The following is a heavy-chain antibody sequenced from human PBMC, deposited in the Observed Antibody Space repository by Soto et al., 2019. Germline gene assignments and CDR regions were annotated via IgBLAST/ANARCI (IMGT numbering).Heavy chain of an antibody. CDR3: ASQGSSSPYYYYMDV. J-gene: IGHJ6*03. V-gene: IGHV5-51*01. D-gene: IGHD6-6*01. CDR1: GYSFTSYW. CDR2: IYPGDSDT. Sequence: GESLKISCKGSGYSFTSYWIGWVRQMPGKGLEWMGIIYPGDSDTRYSPSFQGQVTISADKSISTAYLQWSSLKASDTAMYYCASQGSSSPYYYYMDVWGKGTTVTVSS.